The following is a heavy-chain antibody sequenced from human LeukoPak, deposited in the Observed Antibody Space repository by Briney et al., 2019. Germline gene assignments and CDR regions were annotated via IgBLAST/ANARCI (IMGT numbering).Heavy chain of an antibody. Sequence: PGGSLRLSCAASGFTVSSNHMSWVRQAPGKGLEWVSVIYSGGSTYYADSVKGRFTISRDNSKNTLYFQMNSLRAEDTAVYYCASHSSSWYGFDYWGQGTLVTVSS. V-gene: IGHV3-53*01. CDR1: GFTVSSNH. J-gene: IGHJ4*02. CDR2: IYSGGST. D-gene: IGHD6-13*01. CDR3: ASHSSSWYGFDY.